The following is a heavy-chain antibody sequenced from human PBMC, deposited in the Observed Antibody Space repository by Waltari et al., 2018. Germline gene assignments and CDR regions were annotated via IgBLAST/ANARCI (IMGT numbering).Heavy chain of an antibody. Sequence: QVQLVQSGAEVKKPGSSVKVSCKASGGTFSSYTISWVRQAPGQGLEWMGRIIPILGIANYARKFQGRVTITADKSTSTAYMELSSLRSEDTAVYYCARVADSSSSGNFDYWGQGTLVTVSS. D-gene: IGHD6-6*01. CDR2: IIPILGIA. J-gene: IGHJ4*02. V-gene: IGHV1-69*02. CDR1: GGTFSSYT. CDR3: ARVADSSSSGNFDY.